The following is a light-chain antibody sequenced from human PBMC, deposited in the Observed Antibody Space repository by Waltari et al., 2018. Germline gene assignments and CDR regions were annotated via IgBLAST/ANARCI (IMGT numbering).Light chain of an antibody. J-gene: IGLJ3*02. Sequence: QSALTQPASVSGSPGQSIIISCTGTSGDVGASAFVSWYQQHPGKAPKLMIYDVSNRPSGVSNRVYCSKSGNTASRTISGLPAEDEADYYCCSHTTSRTWVFGEGTKLTVL. V-gene: IGLV2-14*03. CDR3: CSHTTSRTWV. CDR1: SGDVGASAF. CDR2: DVS.